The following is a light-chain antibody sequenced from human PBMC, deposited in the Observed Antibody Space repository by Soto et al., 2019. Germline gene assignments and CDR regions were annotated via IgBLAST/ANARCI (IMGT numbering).Light chain of an antibody. CDR3: SSYAGSSTYV. Sequence: QSALTQPASVSGSPGQSITISCTGTSSDVGAYNYVSWYQQHPGKAPKLMIYEVSNRPSGVSNHFSGSKSGNTASLTISGLQAEDEADYYCSSYAGSSTYVFGTGTKLTVL. V-gene: IGLV2-14*01. CDR1: SSDVGAYNY. CDR2: EVS. J-gene: IGLJ1*01.